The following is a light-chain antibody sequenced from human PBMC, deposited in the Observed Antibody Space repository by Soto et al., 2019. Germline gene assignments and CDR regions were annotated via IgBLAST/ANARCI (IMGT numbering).Light chain of an antibody. V-gene: IGKV1-39*01. J-gene: IGKJ5*01. CDR1: QIIVTH. CDR2: GAS. CDR3: QQTYSTPIT. Sequence: DVLVTQSPSSLSASVGDRVTITCRASQIIVTHLSWYQQRPGKAPTLLIYGASTLQRGVPSRFSSSGSGTDFTLTISNLQPEDSATYYCQQTYSTPITFGRGTRLEIK.